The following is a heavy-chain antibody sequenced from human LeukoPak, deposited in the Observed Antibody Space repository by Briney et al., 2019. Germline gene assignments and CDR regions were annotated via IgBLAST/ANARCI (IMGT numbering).Heavy chain of an antibody. CDR2: ISGSGDNT. D-gene: IGHD4-17*01. J-gene: IGHJ4*02. CDR3: ARGDYHSKFDY. Sequence: GGSLRLSCAASGLTFSSYAMSWVRQAPGKGLEWVSGISGSGDNTYYADSVKGRFTISRDNSKNTLYLQMNSLRADGTAVYYCARGDYHSKFDYWGQGTLVTVSS. CDR1: GLTFSSYA. V-gene: IGHV3-23*01.